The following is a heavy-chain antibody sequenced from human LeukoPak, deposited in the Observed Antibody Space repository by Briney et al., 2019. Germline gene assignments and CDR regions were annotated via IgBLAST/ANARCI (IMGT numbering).Heavy chain of an antibody. V-gene: IGHV1-18*04. J-gene: IGHJ4*02. CDR1: GYTFTGYY. Sequence: ASVKVSCKASGYTFTGYYMHWVRQAPGQGLEWMGWISAYNGNTNYAQKLQGRVTMTTDTSTSTAYMELRSLRSDDTAVYYCARDDGAASDYWGQGTLVTVSS. CDR3: ARDDGAASDY. D-gene: IGHD3-10*01. CDR2: ISAYNGNT.